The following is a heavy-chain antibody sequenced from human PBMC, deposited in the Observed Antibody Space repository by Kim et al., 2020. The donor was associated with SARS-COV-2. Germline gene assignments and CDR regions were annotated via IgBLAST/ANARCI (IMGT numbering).Heavy chain of an antibody. CDR1: GDSVSSNSAA. CDR3: ARSVAGTGDIDY. D-gene: IGHD6-19*01. Sequence: SQTLSLTCAISGDSVSSNSAAWSWIRQSPSRGLEWLGRTYYRSKWYNDYAGSVKSRITINPDTSKNQFSLQLNSVTPEDTAVYYCARSVAGTGDIDYWGQGTLVTVTP. V-gene: IGHV6-1*01. CDR2: TYYRSKWYN. J-gene: IGHJ4*02.